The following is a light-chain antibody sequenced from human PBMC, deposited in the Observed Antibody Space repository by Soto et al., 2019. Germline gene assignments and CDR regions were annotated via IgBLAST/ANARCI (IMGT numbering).Light chain of an antibody. CDR3: QSYDRSLSGCV. CDR1: DSNIGADHD. CDR2: GNN. Sequence: QLVLTQPPSVSGAPGQRVTISCTGSDSNIGADHDVHWYQQLPGAAPKLLIYGNNNRPSGVPDRFSGSKSGTSASLAITGLQPDDEADYYCQSYDRSLSGCVFGTGTKVTVL. J-gene: IGLJ1*01. V-gene: IGLV1-40*01.